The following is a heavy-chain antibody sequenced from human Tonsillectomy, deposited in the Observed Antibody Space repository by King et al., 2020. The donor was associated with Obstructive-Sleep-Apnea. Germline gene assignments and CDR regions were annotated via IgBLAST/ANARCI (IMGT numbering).Heavy chain of an antibody. J-gene: IGHJ6*02. CDR1: GFTFSNYG. Sequence: HVQLVESGGGVVQPGGSLRLSCAGSGFTFSNYGIHWVRQAPGRGLEWGAVIWYDGSKRDYGDSVKGRFTISRENSENTVYLQMNSLRAADTAVYYCARGEGDNGYNYYYYGMDVWGQGTTVTVSS. V-gene: IGHV3-33*01. CDR2: IWYDGSKR. CDR3: ARGEGDNGYNYYYYGMDV. D-gene: IGHD4-17*01.